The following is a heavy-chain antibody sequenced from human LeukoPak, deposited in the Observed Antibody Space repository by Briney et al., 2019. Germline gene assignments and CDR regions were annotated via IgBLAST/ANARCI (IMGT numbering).Heavy chain of an antibody. CDR3: ARAGGSSGYKIFDY. V-gene: IGHV4-61*02. CDR2: IYTSGST. CDR1: GGSISSGSYY. D-gene: IGHD3-22*01. J-gene: IGHJ4*02. Sequence: SETLSLACTVSGGSISSGSYYWSWIRQPAGKGLEWIGRIYTSGSTNYNPSLKSRVTISVDTSKSQFSLNLGSVTAADTAVYYCARAGGSSGYKIFDYWGQGTLVTVSS.